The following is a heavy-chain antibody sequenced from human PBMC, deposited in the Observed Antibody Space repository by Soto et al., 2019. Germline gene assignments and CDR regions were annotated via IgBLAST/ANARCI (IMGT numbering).Heavy chain of an antibody. CDR2: IIPIFGTA. Sequence: QVQLVQSGAEVKKPGSSVKVSCKASGGTFSSYAISWVRQAPGQGLEWMGGIIPIFGTANYAPKFQGRVTISADESTRTAYIELSSLRSGDTAVYSCASAGAAAPMAVWGQGTTVTVSS. J-gene: IGHJ6*02. D-gene: IGHD1-26*01. V-gene: IGHV1-69*12. CDR3: ASAGAAAPMAV. CDR1: GGTFSSYA.